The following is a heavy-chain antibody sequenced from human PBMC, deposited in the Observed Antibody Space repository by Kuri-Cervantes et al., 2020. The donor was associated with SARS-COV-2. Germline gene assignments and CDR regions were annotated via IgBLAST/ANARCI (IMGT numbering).Heavy chain of an antibody. V-gene: IGHV3-48*02. CDR1: GVTFCSYS. Sequence: LTCAASGVTFCSYSMNWVRQAPGKGVEWVSYISSTSSTTYYADSVKGRFTISRDNAKNSLYLQMNSLRDEDTAVYYCARQYYDILTCYYLYGMDVWGQGTTVTVSS. CDR3: ARQYYDILTCYYLYGMDV. J-gene: IGHJ6*02. CDR2: ISSTSSTT. D-gene: IGHD3-9*01.